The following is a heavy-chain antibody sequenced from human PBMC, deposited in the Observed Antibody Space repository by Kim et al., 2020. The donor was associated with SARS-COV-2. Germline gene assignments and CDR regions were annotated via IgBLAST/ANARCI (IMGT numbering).Heavy chain of an antibody. Sequence: YKADSVTDRFTLPRNNAKNTLYLQMNSQRAEDTAVYYCARDYYGDYGFDCWGQGTLVTVSS. V-gene: IGHV3-21*06. D-gene: IGHD4-17*01. J-gene: IGHJ4*02. CDR3: ARDYYGDYGFDC.